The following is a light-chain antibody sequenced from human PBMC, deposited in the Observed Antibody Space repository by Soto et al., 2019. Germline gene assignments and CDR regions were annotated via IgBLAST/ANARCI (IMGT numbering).Light chain of an antibody. V-gene: IGKV3D-20*02. CDR3: QQRSSWPIT. J-gene: IGKJ5*01. Sequence: EIVLTQSPCTLSLSPGERATLSCRASQSVSSSYLAWYQQKPGQAPRLLIYDASNRATGFPARFSGSGSGTDFTLTISRLEPEDFAVYYCQQRSSWPITFGQGTRLEIK. CDR2: DAS. CDR1: QSVSSSY.